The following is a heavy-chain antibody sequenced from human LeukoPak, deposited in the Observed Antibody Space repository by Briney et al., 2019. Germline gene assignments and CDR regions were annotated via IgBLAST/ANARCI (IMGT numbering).Heavy chain of an antibody. CDR2: ISSSSSTI. D-gene: IGHD6-13*01. Sequence: GGSLRLSCAASGFTFSSYEMNWVRQAPGKGLEWVSYISSSSSTIYYADSVKGRFTISRDNAKNSLYLQMNSLRAEDTAVYYCARETGSSWYLDYYYMDVWGKGTTVTVSS. CDR1: GFTFSSYE. V-gene: IGHV3-48*03. J-gene: IGHJ6*03. CDR3: ARETGSSWYLDYYYMDV.